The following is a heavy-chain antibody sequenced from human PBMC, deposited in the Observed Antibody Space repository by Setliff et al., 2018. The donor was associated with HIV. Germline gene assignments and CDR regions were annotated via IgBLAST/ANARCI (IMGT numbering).Heavy chain of an antibody. V-gene: IGHV3-64*04. CDR3: ARSRAAVYFDY. CDR2: ISSNGGST. CDR1: GFTFSSYA. D-gene: IGHD6-25*01. Sequence: GGSLRLSCSASGFTFSSYAMHWVRQAPGKGLEYVSAISSNGGSTYYADSVKGRFTISRDNSKNTLYLQMNNLRAEDTAVYYCARSRAAVYFDYWGQGTLVTVSS. J-gene: IGHJ4*02.